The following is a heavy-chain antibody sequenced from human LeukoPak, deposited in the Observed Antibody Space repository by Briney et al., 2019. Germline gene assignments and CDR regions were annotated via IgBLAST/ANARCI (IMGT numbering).Heavy chain of an antibody. CDR3: ARDAVAVNYYYGMDV. CDR1: GFTFSSYS. Sequence: GGSLRLSCAASGFTFSSYSMNWVRQAPGKGLEWVSSISSSSSYIYYADSVKGRFTISRDNAKNSLYLQVNSLRAEDTAVYYCARDAVAVNYYYGMDVWGQGTTVTVSS. V-gene: IGHV3-21*01. CDR2: ISSSSSYI. D-gene: IGHD6-19*01. J-gene: IGHJ6*02.